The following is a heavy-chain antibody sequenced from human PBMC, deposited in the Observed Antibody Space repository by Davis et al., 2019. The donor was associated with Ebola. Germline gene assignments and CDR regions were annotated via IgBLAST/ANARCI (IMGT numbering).Heavy chain of an antibody. D-gene: IGHD3-3*01. J-gene: IGHJ4*02. CDR2: MNPNSGNT. CDR1: GYTFTSYD. Sequence: AASVKVSCKASGYTFTSYDVNWVRQATGQGLEWMGWMNPNSGNTGYAQKFQGRVTMTTDTSTSTAYMELRSLRSDDTAVYYCARKGLVEWYPFDYWGQGTLVTVSS. V-gene: IGHV1-8*01. CDR3: ARKGLVEWYPFDY.